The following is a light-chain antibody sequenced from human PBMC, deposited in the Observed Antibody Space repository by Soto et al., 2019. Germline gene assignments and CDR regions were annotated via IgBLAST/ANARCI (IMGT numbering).Light chain of an antibody. CDR1: QSVSSK. J-gene: IGKJ1*01. V-gene: IGKV3D-15*01. Sequence: EIVMTQSPATLSVSPGERATLSCRASQSVSSKLAWFQQKPGQAPSLLIYGVSMRADGIPDRFSGSGSGSEFTLTINRLEPEDFAVYYCQDFDSPQWTFGQGTKVEN. CDR3: QDFDSPQWT. CDR2: GVS.